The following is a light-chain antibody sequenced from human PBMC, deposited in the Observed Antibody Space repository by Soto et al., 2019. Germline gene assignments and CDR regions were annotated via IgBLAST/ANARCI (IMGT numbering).Light chain of an antibody. V-gene: IGLV2-11*01. CDR2: DVS. CDR1: SSDVGGYNY. CDR3: CSYAGIYV. J-gene: IGLJ1*01. Sequence: QSALTQPRSVSGSPGQSVTISCTGTSSDVGGYNYVSWYQQHPGKAPKLMIYDVSKRPSGVPDRFSVSKSGNTASLTISGLQAEDEADYYCCSYAGIYVFGTGIKLTVL.